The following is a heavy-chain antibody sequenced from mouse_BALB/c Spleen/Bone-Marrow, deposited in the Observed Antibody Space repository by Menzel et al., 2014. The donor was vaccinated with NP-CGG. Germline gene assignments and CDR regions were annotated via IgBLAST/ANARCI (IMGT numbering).Heavy chain of an antibody. V-gene: IGHV1S56*01. CDR1: GYTFTSYY. CDR2: IYPGDFNT. J-gene: IGHJ4*01. Sequence: QVQLQQPGPELVKPGASVRISCKASGYTFTSYYVHWVRQRPRQGLEWIGWIYPGDFNTKYNEKFKGKATLTADKSSSTASMQVSSLTSEDSAVYFCARKSQRAYDSMNYWGQGTSVTVSS. D-gene: IGHD2-4*01. CDR3: ARKSQRAYDSMNY.